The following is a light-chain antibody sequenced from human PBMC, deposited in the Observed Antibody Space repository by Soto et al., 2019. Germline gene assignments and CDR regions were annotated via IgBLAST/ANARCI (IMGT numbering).Light chain of an antibody. CDR2: GAS. J-gene: IGKJ5*01. CDR3: QQRSNWPPIT. CDR1: RSVSTN. Sequence: EMVMTQSPATLSVSPGERAALSCRASRSVSTNLAWYQQTPGQAPRLLIYGASTRATGLPPRFSGSGSGTDFTLTISSLEPEDFAVYYCQQRSNWPPITFGQGTRLEIK. V-gene: IGKV3-11*01.